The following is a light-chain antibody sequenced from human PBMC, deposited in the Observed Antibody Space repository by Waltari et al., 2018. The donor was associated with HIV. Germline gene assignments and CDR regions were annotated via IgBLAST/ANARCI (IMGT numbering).Light chain of an antibody. CDR3: VAWDDSLSGYV. CDR1: SSNVGSKP. Sequence: QSVLTQPPSASGTLGQSVTISCPGSSSNVGSKPVYWFQQVSGTAPKLLIYRDYQRRSGSPDRFSGSKSGASASLTISGLRSEYEADYYCVAWDDSLSGYVFGTGTKVSVL. V-gene: IGLV1-47*01. CDR2: RDY. J-gene: IGLJ1*01.